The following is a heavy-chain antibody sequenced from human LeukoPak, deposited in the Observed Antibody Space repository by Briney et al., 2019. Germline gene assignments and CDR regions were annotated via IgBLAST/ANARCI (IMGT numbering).Heavy chain of an antibody. CDR2: ISDGGDNT. Sequence: GGSLRLSCAASGLTFSNYAMTWVRQAPGKGLEWVSAISDGGDNTYYADSVKGRFSISRDNSKNTLYLQMSSLRVEDTAIYYCAKDLSPRASPPVYFDSWGRGTLVTVSS. J-gene: IGHJ4*02. V-gene: IGHV3-23*01. D-gene: IGHD1-14*01. CDR1: GLTFSNYA. CDR3: AKDLSPRASPPVYFDS.